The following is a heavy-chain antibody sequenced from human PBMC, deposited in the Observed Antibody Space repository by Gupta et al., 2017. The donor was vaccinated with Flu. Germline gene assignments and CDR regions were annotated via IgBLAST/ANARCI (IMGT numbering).Heavy chain of an antibody. D-gene: IGHD3-3*01. CDR3: ARLGSNTYYDFWNGYYAY. V-gene: IGHV3-53*01. Sequence: EVQLVESGGGCLQPGGSLRLCCADSGSTVSSNYMSRVRKAPCEGLEGVTVSYSGGSTDYADSVKGRFTISRENSKNTLYLKMNSLRAEDTAVYYCARLGSNTYYDFWNGYYAYWVQGTLVTVSS. CDR1: GSTVSSNY. CDR2: SYSGGST. J-gene: IGHJ4*02.